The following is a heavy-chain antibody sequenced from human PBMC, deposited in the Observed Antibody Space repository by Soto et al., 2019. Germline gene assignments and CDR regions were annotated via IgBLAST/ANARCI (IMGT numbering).Heavy chain of an antibody. V-gene: IGHV4-30-2*01. CDR2: IYHSGST. J-gene: IGHJ5*02. D-gene: IGHD2-15*01. CDR3: ARVVGYCSGGSCYETYNWFDP. Sequence: SETLSLTCAVSGGSISSGGYSWSWIRQPPGKGLEWIGYIYHSGSTYYNPSLKSRVTISVDRSKNQFSLKLSSVTAADTAVYYCARVVGYCSGGSCYETYNWFDPWGRGTLVT. CDR1: GGSISSGGYS.